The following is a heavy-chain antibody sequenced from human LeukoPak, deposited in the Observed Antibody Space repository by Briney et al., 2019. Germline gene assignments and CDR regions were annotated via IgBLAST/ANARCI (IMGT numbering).Heavy chain of an antibody. Sequence: ASVKVSCKASGGTFSSYAISWVRQAPGQGLEWMGGIIPIFGTANYAQKFQGRVTITTDESTSTAYMELSSLRSEDTAVYYCARGHFSGAASFDYWGQGTLVTVSS. CDR3: ARGHFSGAASFDY. CDR1: GGTFSSYA. D-gene: IGHD1-26*01. J-gene: IGHJ4*02. CDR2: IIPIFGTA. V-gene: IGHV1-69*05.